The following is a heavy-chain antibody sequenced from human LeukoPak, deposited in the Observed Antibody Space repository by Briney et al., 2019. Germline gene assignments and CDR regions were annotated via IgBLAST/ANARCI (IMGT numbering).Heavy chain of an antibody. Sequence: GGSLRLSCAASGFTFGIYWMSWVRQVPGKGLEWVANINEDGSERFYADSVKGRFTISRDNAKNSLYLQMNSLRAEDTAVYYCAREYYYGSGSYYNGYWGQGTLVTVSS. V-gene: IGHV3-7*04. CDR2: INEDGSER. CDR3: AREYYYGSGSYYNGY. J-gene: IGHJ4*02. CDR1: GFTFGIYW. D-gene: IGHD3-10*01.